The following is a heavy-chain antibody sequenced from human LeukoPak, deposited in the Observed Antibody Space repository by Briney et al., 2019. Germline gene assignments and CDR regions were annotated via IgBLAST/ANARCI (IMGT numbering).Heavy chain of an antibody. V-gene: IGHV4-34*01. CDR1: GGSFIDYY. CDR2: INHSGTT. Sequence: SETLSLTCAVYGGSFIDYYWSWVRQPPGKGLEWIGDINHSGTTNYNPSLKSRVTISVDSSKNQFSPKLTSVSAADTAVYYCARVGSSSDPWGQGTLVTVSS. J-gene: IGHJ5*02. D-gene: IGHD3-10*01. CDR3: ARVGSSSDP.